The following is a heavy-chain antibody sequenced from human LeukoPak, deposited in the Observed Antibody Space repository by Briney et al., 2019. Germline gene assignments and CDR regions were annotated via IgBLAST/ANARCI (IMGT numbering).Heavy chain of an antibody. Sequence: GASVKVSCKASGYTFTNYGITWVRQAPGQGLEWMGWISAYNGKTNYAQKLQGRVTMTTDTSTSTAYMELRSLRSDDTAVYYRARDGPDYGDYVNFDYWGQGTLVTVSS. J-gene: IGHJ4*02. V-gene: IGHV1-18*01. D-gene: IGHD4-17*01. CDR3: ARDGPDYGDYVNFDY. CDR2: ISAYNGKT. CDR1: GYTFTNYG.